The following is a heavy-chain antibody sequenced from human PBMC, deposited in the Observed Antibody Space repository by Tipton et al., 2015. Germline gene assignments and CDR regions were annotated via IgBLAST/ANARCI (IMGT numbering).Heavy chain of an antibody. Sequence: TLSLTCTVSGASISTYYWSWIRQPPGKGLEWIGYIYYSGSTNYNPSLQSRVTISVDTSQNQFSLKLSSVTAADTAVYYCARYRMGVDSWSQGTLVTVSS. CDR1: GASISTYY. V-gene: IGHV4-59*01. CDR3: ARYRMGVDS. CDR2: IYYSGST. J-gene: IGHJ4*02. D-gene: IGHD3-16*01.